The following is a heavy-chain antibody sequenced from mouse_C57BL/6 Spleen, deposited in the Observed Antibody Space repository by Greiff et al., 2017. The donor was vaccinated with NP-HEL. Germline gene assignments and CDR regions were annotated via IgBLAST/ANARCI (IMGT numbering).Heavy chain of an antibody. CDR2: IYPGDGDT. V-gene: IGHV1-82*01. D-gene: IGHD1-1*01. Sequence: VQLQQSGPELVKPGASVKISCKASGYAFSSSWMNWVKQRPGKGLEWIGRIYPGDGDTNYNGKFKGKATLTADKSSSTAYMQRSSLTSEDSAVYFCARFTTVVSYYFDYWGQGTTLTVSS. CDR3: ARFTTVVSYYFDY. J-gene: IGHJ2*01. CDR1: GYAFSSSW.